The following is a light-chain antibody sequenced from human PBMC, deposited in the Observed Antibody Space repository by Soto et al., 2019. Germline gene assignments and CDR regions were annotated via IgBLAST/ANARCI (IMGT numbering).Light chain of an antibody. CDR2: SNN. CDR1: SSNIGAGYH. CDR3: APWDDNLNGPL. Sequence: QSVLTQPPSVSGAPGQRVTISCTGSSSNIGAGYHVHWYQQLPGAAPKLLIYSNNQRPSGVPDRFSGSKSGTSASLAISGLQSEDEADYYCAPWDDNLNGPLFGGGTQLTVL. J-gene: IGLJ2*01. V-gene: IGLV1-44*01.